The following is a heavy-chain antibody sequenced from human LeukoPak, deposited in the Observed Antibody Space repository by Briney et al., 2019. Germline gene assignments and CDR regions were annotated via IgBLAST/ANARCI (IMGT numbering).Heavy chain of an antibody. Sequence: GGSLTLSCATSGFTFRSYTMIWPRHAPGKGLEWVSYISSSDTIYQADSVKGRFTISRDNAKNSLYLQMNSLRAEDTAVYYCGRAVAGRFDYWGQGTLVTVSS. CDR1: GFTFRSYT. CDR2: ISSSDTI. V-gene: IGHV3-48*01. J-gene: IGHJ4*02. D-gene: IGHD6-19*01. CDR3: GRAVAGRFDY.